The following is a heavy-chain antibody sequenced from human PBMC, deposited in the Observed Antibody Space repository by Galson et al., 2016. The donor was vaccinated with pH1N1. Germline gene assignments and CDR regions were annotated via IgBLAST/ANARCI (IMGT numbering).Heavy chain of an antibody. CDR2: IRGSGDDT. V-gene: IGHV3-23*01. CDR3: AKLDYDFWSGYYRHFDY. J-gene: IGHJ4*02. D-gene: IGHD3-3*01. CDR1: GFTFSSYS. Sequence: SLRLSCAASGFTFSSYSMYWVRQAPGKGLEWVSAIRGSGDDTYYATSVKGRFTISRDNSKNTLYLQMNSLRGDDTAVYYCAKLDYDFWSGYYRHFDYWGQGTLVTVSS.